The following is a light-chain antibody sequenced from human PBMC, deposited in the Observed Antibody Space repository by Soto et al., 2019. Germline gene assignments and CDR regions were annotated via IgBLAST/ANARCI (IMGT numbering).Light chain of an antibody. CDR2: GAS. V-gene: IGKV3-20*01. Sequence: EIVLTQSPGTLSLSPGERVTLSCRASQSVSSSYLAWYQQKPAQAPRLLIYGASNRATGIPDRFSGSGSGTDFTLTITRLEPEDFAVYYCQQYRGSPPYTFGQGTQLEIK. CDR1: QSVSSSY. CDR3: QQYRGSPPYT. J-gene: IGKJ2*01.